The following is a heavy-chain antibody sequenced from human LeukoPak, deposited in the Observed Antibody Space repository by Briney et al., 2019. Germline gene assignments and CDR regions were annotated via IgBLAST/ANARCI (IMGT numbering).Heavy chain of an antibody. CDR2: ICYSGST. J-gene: IGHJ4*02. V-gene: IGHV4-39*01. CDR3: ARLQTHYDFWSGYYNFDY. Sequence: SETLSLTCTVSGGSISSSSYYWGWIRQPPGKGLEWIGSICYSGSTYYNPSLKSRVTISVDTSKNQFSLKLSSVTAADTAVYYCARLQTHYDFWSGYYNFDYWGQGTLVTVSS. D-gene: IGHD3-3*01. CDR1: GGSISSSSYY.